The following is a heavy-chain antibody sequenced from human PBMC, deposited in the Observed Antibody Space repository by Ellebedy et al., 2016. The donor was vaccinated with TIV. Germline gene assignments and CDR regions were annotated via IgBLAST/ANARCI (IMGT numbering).Heavy chain of an antibody. D-gene: IGHD4-17*01. Sequence: MPGGSLRLSCAVYGGSFSGSYWNWIRQPPGKGLEWIGEINHSGSTTYNPSLKSRVIMSVDTSKNQFSLKLTSVTAADTAVYYCARGPDYAKSGYWGQGTLVTVSS. CDR3: ARGPDYAKSGY. CDR1: GGSFSGSY. J-gene: IGHJ4*02. CDR2: INHSGST. V-gene: IGHV4-34*01.